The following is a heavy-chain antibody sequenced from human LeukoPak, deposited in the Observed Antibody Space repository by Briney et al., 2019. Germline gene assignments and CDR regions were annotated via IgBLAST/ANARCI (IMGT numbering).Heavy chain of an antibody. V-gene: IGHV3-9*03. CDR2: ISWNSGSI. Sequence: GRSLRLSCAASGFTFDDYAMHWVRQAPGKGLEWVSGISWNSGSIGYADSVKGRFTISRDNAKNSLYLQMNSLRAEDMALYYCAKACTGICSSGPFDYWGQGTLVTVSS. J-gene: IGHJ4*02. D-gene: IGHD2-8*02. CDR1: GFTFDDYA. CDR3: AKACTGICSSGPFDY.